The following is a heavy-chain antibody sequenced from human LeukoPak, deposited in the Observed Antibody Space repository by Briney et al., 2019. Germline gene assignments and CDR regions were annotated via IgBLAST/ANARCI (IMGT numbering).Heavy chain of an antibody. V-gene: IGHV1-2*02. Sequence: ASVKVSCKASGYTFTGYYMHWVRQAPGQGLEWMGWINPNSGGTNYAQKFQGRVTMTRDTSISTAYMELSRLRSDDTAVYYCARDGGGSYHLAYYFDYWGQGTLVTVSS. CDR2: INPNSGGT. CDR1: GYTFTGYY. CDR3: ARDGGGSYHLAYYFDY. D-gene: IGHD1-26*01. J-gene: IGHJ4*02.